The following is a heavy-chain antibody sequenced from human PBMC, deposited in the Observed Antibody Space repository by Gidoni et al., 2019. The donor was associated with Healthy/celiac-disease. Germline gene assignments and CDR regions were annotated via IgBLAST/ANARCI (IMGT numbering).Heavy chain of an antibody. J-gene: IGHJ4*02. Sequence: QVQLQQWGAGLLKPSETLSLTCAVYGGSFSGYYWSWIRQPPGKGLEWIGEINHSGSTNYNPYLKSRVTISVDTSKNQFSLKLSSVTAADTAVYYCARTTAYNCSGGSCYSTRYFDYWGQGTLVTVSS. V-gene: IGHV4-34*01. D-gene: IGHD2-15*01. CDR2: INHSGST. CDR1: GGSFSGYY. CDR3: ARTTAYNCSGGSCYSTRYFDY.